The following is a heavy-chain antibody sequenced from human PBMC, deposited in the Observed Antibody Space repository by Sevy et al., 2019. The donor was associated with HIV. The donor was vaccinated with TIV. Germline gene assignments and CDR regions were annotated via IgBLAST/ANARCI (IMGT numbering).Heavy chain of an antibody. CDR2: ISYDGSNK. V-gene: IGHV3-30*04. J-gene: IGHJ6*02. Sequence: GESLKISCAASGFTFSSYAMHWVRQAPGKGLEWVVVISYDGSNKYYADSVKGRFTISRDNSKNTLYLQMNSLRAEDTAVYYCARDKYDILTGRTPYYGMDVWGQGTTVTVSS. CDR3: ARDKYDILTGRTPYYGMDV. D-gene: IGHD3-9*01. CDR1: GFTFSSYA.